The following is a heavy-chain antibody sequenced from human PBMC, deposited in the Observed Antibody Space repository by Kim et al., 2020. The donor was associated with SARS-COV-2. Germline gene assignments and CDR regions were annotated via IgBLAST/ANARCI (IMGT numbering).Heavy chain of an antibody. CDR3: ARVLDTGNWFDP. CDR2: ISTETGNP. V-gene: IGHV7-4-1*02. D-gene: IGHD2-8*02. CDR1: GYTFTSHA. J-gene: IGHJ5*02. Sequence: ASVKVSCKASGYTFTSHAVTWVRQAPGQGLEWMGWISTETGNPTYAPGFTGRLVFSFDTSVTTSYLQISSLKAEDTAFYYCARVLDTGNWFDPWGQGTL.